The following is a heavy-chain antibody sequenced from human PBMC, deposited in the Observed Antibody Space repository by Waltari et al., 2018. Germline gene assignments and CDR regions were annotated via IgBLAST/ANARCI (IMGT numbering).Heavy chain of an antibody. J-gene: IGHJ4*02. D-gene: IGHD1-26*01. CDR3: AKSSGSYYEVFDY. V-gene: IGHV3-23*04. CDR1: GFAFAPYG. Sequence: EVRLVESGGGLVQPGGSLRLSCAASGFAFAPYGMSWGRQAPGKGLECVSSISGSGGTTYYADSVKGRFTMSKDNSKNTLFLQMNSLRVDDTADYYCAKSSGSYYEVFDYWGRGTLVTVSS. CDR2: ISGSGGTT.